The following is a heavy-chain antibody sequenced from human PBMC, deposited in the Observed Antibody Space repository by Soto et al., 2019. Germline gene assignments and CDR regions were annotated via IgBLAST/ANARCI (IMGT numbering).Heavy chain of an antibody. Sequence: GASVKVSCKASGGTFSSYAISWVRQAPGQGLEWMGGIIPIFGTANYAQKFQGRVTITADESTSTAYMELSSLRSEDTAVYYCARALSMYSSLSLDYWGQGTLVTVSS. CDR1: GGTFSSYA. V-gene: IGHV1-69*13. J-gene: IGHJ4*02. D-gene: IGHD6-6*01. CDR2: IIPIFGTA. CDR3: ARALSMYSSLSLDY.